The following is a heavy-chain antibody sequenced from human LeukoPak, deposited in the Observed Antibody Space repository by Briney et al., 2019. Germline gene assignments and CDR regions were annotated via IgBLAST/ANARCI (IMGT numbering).Heavy chain of an antibody. J-gene: IGHJ6*03. Sequence: SETLSLTCTVSGDSINSGENYWSWIRQPPGKGLEWIGYIYYSGSSNYNPSLKSRVTMSADTSKNQFSLKLSSVTAADTAVYYCARVPRSYYYYYYMDVWGKGTTVTVSS. V-gene: IGHV4-61*08. CDR2: IYYSGSS. CDR1: GDSINSGENY. CDR3: ARVPRSYYYYYYMDV.